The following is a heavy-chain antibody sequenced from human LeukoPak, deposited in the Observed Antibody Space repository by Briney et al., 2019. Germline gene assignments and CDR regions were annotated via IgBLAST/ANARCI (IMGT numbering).Heavy chain of an antibody. CDR2: IYYSGST. CDR3: ARQAYGSGNEELDY. J-gene: IGHJ4*02. D-gene: IGHD3-10*01. CDR1: GGSISSYY. V-gene: IGHV4-59*08. Sequence: SETLSLTCTVSGGSISSYYWSWIRQPPGKGLEWIGYIYYSGSTNYNPSLKSRVTISSDTSKNQFSLRLTSVTAADTAVYYCARQAYGSGNEELDYWGQGTLVTVSS.